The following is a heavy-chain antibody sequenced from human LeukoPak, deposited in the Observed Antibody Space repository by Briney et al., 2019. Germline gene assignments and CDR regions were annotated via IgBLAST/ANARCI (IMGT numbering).Heavy chain of an antibody. CDR1: GGTFSSYA. D-gene: IGHD6-13*01. CDR3: ASARAAAGTFLRHNWFDP. CDR2: IIPILGIA. J-gene: IGHJ5*02. V-gene: IGHV1-69*04. Sequence: GASVKVSCKASGGTFSSYAISWVRQAPGQGLEWMGRIIPILGIANYAQKFQGRVTITADKSTSTAYMELSSLRSEDTAVYYCASARAAAGTFLRHNWFDPWGQGTLVTVSS.